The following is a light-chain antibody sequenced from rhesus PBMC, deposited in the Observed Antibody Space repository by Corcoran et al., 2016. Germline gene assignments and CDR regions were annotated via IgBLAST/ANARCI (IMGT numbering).Light chain of an antibody. CDR3: QQYYSYPHS. CDR2: SAP. J-gene: IGKJ2*01. CDR1: QSFSSS. V-gene: IGKV1-46*01. Sequence: DTQMTQSPSSLSASVGDTVTITCRASQSFSSSLAWYQQKPGKAPKLLIYSAPLLQSGVPSRFSGSKSGTDFTLTCSSLQPENIASYICQQYYSYPHSFGRGTKVEIK.